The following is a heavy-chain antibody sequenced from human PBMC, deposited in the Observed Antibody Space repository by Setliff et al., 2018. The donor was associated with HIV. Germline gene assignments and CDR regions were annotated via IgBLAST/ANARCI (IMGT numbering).Heavy chain of an antibody. CDR2: IFSSGTT. V-gene: IGHV4-4*07. CDR3: AREGWSDHYYYYMDV. CDR1: GGSISSYY. J-gene: IGHJ6*03. Sequence: NPSETLSLTCSVSGGSISSYYWNWIRQPAGKGLEWIGRIFSSGTTNYNPSLQSRITMSVDTSKNQFSLELNSVTAADTAVYYCAREGWSDHYYYYMDVWDKGTTVTAP. D-gene: IGHD2-15*01.